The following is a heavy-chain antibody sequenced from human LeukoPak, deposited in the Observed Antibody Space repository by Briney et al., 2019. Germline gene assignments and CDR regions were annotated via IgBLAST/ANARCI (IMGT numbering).Heavy chain of an antibody. D-gene: IGHD3-3*01. CDR3: AKDLGRFGVGVSLDF. Sequence: GGSLRLSCAGSGFTVSSNYMSWVRQAPGKGLEWVSGISARGDSTYYADSVKGRFTISREWSRNTLYLQMNSLRVEDSAVYYCAKDLGRFGVGVSLDFWGLGTLVTVAS. CDR1: GFTVSSNY. CDR2: ISARGDST. J-gene: IGHJ4*02. V-gene: IGHV3-23*01.